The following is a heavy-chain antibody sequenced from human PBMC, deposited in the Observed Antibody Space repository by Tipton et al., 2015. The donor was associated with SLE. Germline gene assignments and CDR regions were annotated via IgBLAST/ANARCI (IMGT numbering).Heavy chain of an antibody. D-gene: IGHD6-13*01. J-gene: IGHJ3*02. V-gene: IGHV1-18*01. CDR2: ISTYNGNT. CDR3: ARGEQQLAHDAFDI. Sequence: QSGPEVKMPGASVKVSCKASGYNFRSTGLSWVRQAPGQGLEWMGWISTYNGNTNYAQKLQGRVTMTTDTSTSTAYMELRSLRSDDTAVYYCARGEQQLAHDAFDIWGQGTMVTVSS. CDR1: GYNFRSTG.